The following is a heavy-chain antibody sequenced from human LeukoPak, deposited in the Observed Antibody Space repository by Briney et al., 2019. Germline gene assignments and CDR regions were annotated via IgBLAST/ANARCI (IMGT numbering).Heavy chain of an antibody. CDR3: ARDRGTWNDDGFDY. Sequence: SETLSLTCSVSGGSISSYYWSWIRQPAGKGLEWIGRIYISGSTNYNPSLKSRVTMSVDTSKNQFSLKLSSVTAADTAVYYCARDRGTWNDDGFDYWGQGTLVTVSS. CDR2: IYISGST. J-gene: IGHJ4*02. CDR1: GGSISSYY. D-gene: IGHD1-1*01. V-gene: IGHV4-4*07.